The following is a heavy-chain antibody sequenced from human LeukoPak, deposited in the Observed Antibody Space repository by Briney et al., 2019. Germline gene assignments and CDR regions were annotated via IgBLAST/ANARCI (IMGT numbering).Heavy chain of an antibody. D-gene: IGHD6-19*01. Sequence: GRSLRLSCAASGFTFDDYAMHWVWQAPGKGLEWVSGMSWNSGSIGYADSVKGRFTISRDNAKNSLYLQMNSLRAEDTALYYCAKDISSSGIYYFDYWGQGTLVTVSS. V-gene: IGHV3-9*01. CDR3: AKDISSSGIYYFDY. J-gene: IGHJ4*02. CDR1: GFTFDDYA. CDR2: MSWNSGSI.